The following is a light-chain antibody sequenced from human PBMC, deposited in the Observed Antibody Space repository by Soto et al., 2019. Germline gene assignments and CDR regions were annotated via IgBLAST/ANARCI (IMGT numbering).Light chain of an antibody. CDR3: QQRSSWPLT. Sequence: EIVLTQSPATLSLSPGERATLSCRASQSVGSSLAWYQQKPGQAPRLLVYDASNRATGIPARFSGSGSGTDFTLTISSLEPEDFAVYYCQQRSSWPLTFGQGTRLEIK. CDR2: DAS. V-gene: IGKV3-11*01. CDR1: QSVGSS. J-gene: IGKJ5*01.